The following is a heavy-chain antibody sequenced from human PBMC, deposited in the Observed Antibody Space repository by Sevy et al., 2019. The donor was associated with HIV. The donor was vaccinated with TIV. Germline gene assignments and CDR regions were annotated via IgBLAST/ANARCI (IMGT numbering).Heavy chain of an antibody. CDR2: ISYDGSNK. V-gene: IGHV3-30*18. Sequence: GGSLRLSCAASGFKFSNYGIHWVRQAPGKGLEWVALISYDGSNKYYAHSVKGRFTISRDNSKNTLYLQMNSLRPEDTAVYYGAKEGDNYYGSSGYYFDYWGQGTLVTVSS. CDR3: AKEGDNYYGSSGYYFDY. CDR1: GFKFSNYG. J-gene: IGHJ4*02. D-gene: IGHD3-22*01.